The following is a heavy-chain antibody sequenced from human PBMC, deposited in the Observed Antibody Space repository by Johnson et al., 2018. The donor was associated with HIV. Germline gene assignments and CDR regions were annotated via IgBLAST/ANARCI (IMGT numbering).Heavy chain of an antibody. J-gene: IGHJ3*02. CDR2: SSWNSGSI. CDR1: GFTFDDYA. CDR3: AKDSGGYEFGDDAFDI. Sequence: EVQLVESGGGLVQSGGSLRLSCAASGFTFDDYAMHWVRQAPGKGLELVSGSSWNSGSIGYADSVNGRFTISRDNAKNSLYLQMNSLRAEDTAVYYCAKDSGGYEFGDDAFDIWGQGTMVTVSS. D-gene: IGHD3-10*01. V-gene: IGHV3-9*01.